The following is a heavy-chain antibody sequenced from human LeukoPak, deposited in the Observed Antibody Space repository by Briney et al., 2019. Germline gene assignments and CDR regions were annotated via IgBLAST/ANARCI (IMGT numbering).Heavy chain of an antibody. CDR1: GFTFSSYA. V-gene: IGHV3-64*01. Sequence: GGSLRLSCAASGFTFSSYAMHWVRQAPGKGLEYVSAISSNGGSTYYANSVKGRFTISRDNSKNTLYLQMGSLRAEDTAVYYCARDVGHSGWFVTFDYWGQGTLVTVSS. CDR3: ARDVGHSGWFVTFDY. CDR2: ISSNGGST. J-gene: IGHJ4*02. D-gene: IGHD6-19*01.